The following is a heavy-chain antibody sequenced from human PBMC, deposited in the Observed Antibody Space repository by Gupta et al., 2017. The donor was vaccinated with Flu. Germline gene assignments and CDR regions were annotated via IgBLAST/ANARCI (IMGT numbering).Heavy chain of an antibody. Sequence: QVQLQESGPGLVKPSETLSLTCTVSGGSISSYYWSWIRQPPGKGLEWIGYIYYSGSTNYNPSLKSRVTISVDTSKNQFSLKLSSVTAADTAVYYCARQVRQQLVLWEDWGQGTLVTVSS. J-gene: IGHJ4*02. CDR1: GGSISSYY. V-gene: IGHV4-59*08. CDR2: IYYSGST. D-gene: IGHD6-13*01. CDR3: ARQVRQQLVLWED.